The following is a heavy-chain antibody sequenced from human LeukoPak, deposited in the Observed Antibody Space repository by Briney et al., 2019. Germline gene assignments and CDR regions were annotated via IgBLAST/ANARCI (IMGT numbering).Heavy chain of an antibody. CDR3: GSNSGSNFDS. D-gene: IGHD1-26*01. CDR2: LYYNGDT. V-gene: IGHV4-39*07. Sequence: SETLSLTCIVSGGSISSTSYYWGWIRQTPGKGLEWIGTLYYNGDTYHNPSLKSRVTMSVDKSNDYFSLSLTSVTAADTAVYYCGSNSGSNFDSWGQGTLVTVSS. CDR1: GGSISSTSYY. J-gene: IGHJ4*02.